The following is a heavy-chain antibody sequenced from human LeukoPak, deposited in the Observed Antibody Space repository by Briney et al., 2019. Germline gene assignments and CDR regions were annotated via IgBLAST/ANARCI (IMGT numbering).Heavy chain of an antibody. V-gene: IGHV1-69*04. J-gene: IGHJ6*02. CDR3: ASEIRDSNHHYYYYGMDV. D-gene: IGHD4-4*01. Sequence: ASVKVSFKASGGTFSSYAISWVRQAPGQGLEWMGRIIPILGIANYAQKFQGRVTITADKSTSTAYMELSSLRSEDTAVYYCASEIRDSNHHYYYYGMDVWGQGTTVTVSS. CDR1: GGTFSSYA. CDR2: IIPILGIA.